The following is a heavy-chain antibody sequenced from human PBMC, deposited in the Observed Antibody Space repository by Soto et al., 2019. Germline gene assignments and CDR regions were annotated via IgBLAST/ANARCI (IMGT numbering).Heavy chain of an antibody. D-gene: IGHD1-1*01. Sequence: GGSLRLSCAASGFTLSSYGMHWVRQAPGKGLEWVAVISYDGSNKYYADSVKGRFTISRDNSKNTLYLQMNSLRAEDTAVYYCAKDLGNRYFAYDYWGQGTLVTVSS. J-gene: IGHJ4*02. CDR1: GFTLSSYG. CDR3: AKDLGNRYFAYDY. V-gene: IGHV3-30*18. CDR2: ISYDGSNK.